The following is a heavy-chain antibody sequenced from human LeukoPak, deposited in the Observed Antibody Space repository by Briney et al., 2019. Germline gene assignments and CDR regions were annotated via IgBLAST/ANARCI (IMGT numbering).Heavy chain of an antibody. CDR1: GGSVSSTTYF. CDR3: ARYVVYGSGKYYFDY. V-gene: IGHV4-39*01. J-gene: IGHJ4*02. CDR2: INYSGST. D-gene: IGHD3-10*01. Sequence: SETLSLTCTVSGGSVSSTTYFWSWVRQPPGKGLEWIASINYSGSTYYNPSLKSRVTISVDTSENQFSLKLSSVTAADTAVYYCARYVVYGSGKYYFDYWGQGTLVTVSS.